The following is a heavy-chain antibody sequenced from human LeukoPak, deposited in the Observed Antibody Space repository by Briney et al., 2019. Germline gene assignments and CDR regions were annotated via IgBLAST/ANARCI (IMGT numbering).Heavy chain of an antibody. D-gene: IGHD6-19*01. CDR3: ARDHILASGWYFYYYYGMDV. V-gene: IGHV3-30*04. CDR2: ISYGGSNK. Sequence: GGSLRLSCAASGFTFSSYAMHWVRQAPGKGLEWVAVISYGGSNKYYADSVKGRFTISRDNSKNTLYLQMNSLRAEDTAVYYCARDHILASGWYFYYYYGMDVWGQGTTVTVSS. J-gene: IGHJ6*02. CDR1: GFTFSSYA.